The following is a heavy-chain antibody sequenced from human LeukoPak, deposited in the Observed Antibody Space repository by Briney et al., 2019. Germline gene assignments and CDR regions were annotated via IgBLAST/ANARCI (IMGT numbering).Heavy chain of an antibody. D-gene: IGHD1-26*01. V-gene: IGHV1-46*01. J-gene: IGHJ4*02. CDR2: INPSGGST. CDR3: ARDHPPYSGSYRRSYYFDY. Sequence: AASVKVSCKASGYTFTSYGISWVRQAHGQGLEWMGIINPSGGSTSYAQKFQGRVTMTRDTSTSTVYMELSSLRSEDTAVYYCARDHPPYSGSYRRSYYFDYWGQGALVTVSS. CDR1: GYTFTSYG.